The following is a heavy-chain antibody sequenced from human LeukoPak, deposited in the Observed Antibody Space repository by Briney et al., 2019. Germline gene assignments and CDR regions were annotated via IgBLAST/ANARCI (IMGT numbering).Heavy chain of an antibody. Sequence: GGSLRLSCAASGFTFGSYAIYWVRQAPGKGLEWVSGTSGSGGITYFADSVKGRFTISRDNSRNTVYLQINSLRAEDTALYYCAKARGYSSSSSFDYWGQGTLVTVSS. CDR1: GFTFGSYA. D-gene: IGHD6-13*01. V-gene: IGHV3-23*01. J-gene: IGHJ4*02. CDR2: TSGSGGIT. CDR3: AKARGYSSSSSFDY.